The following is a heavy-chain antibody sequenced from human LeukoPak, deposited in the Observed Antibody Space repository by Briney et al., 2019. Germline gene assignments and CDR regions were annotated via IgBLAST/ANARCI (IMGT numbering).Heavy chain of an antibody. CDR1: EFTFSSYW. CDR3: ARVSPRGST. J-gene: IGHJ5*02. V-gene: IGHV3-74*01. D-gene: IGHD5-24*01. Sequence: SGGSLRLSCVASEFTFSSYWMHWVRQAPGKGLVWVSRINGDGSSTSYADSVKGRFTISRDNAKNTLYLQMNSLRAEDTAVYYCARVSPRGSTWGQGTLVTVSS. CDR2: INGDGSST.